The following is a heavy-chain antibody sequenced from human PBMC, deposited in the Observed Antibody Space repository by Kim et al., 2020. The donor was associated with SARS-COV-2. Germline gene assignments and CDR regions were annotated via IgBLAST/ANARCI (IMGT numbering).Heavy chain of an antibody. CDR3: EKGPIAVEFGD. J-gene: IGHJ4*02. Sequence: THKAESVNGRFTISRDKYKKTLNLQMNSLRVEDTAVYYCEKGPIAVEFGDWGQGTLVTVSS. V-gene: IGHV3-23*01. CDR2: T. D-gene: IGHD6-19*01.